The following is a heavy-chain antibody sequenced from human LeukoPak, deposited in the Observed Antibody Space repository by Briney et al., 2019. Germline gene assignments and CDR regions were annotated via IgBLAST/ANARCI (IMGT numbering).Heavy chain of an antibody. CDR1: GASINNNF. CDR2: IYSSGSA. Sequence: SETLSLTCTVSGASINNNFWTWTRQPPGKGLEWIGYIYSSGSANYNPSLKSRVIISGDTSKNQISLNLTSVTAADTAVCFCARHRDYYDTWGHGTLVTVSS. CDR3: ARHRDYYDT. D-gene: IGHD3-22*01. J-gene: IGHJ4*01. V-gene: IGHV4-59*08.